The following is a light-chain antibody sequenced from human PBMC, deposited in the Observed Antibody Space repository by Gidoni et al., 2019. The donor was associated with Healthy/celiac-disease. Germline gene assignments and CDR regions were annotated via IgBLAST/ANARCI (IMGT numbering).Light chain of an antibody. CDR3: SSYTSSSTLFYV. J-gene: IGLJ1*01. Sequence: QSALTQPASVSGSPGQSITISCTGTSSDVGGYNYVSWYQQPPGKAPKLMISEVSNRPSGVSNRFAGSKSGNTASLTISGLQAEDEADYYCSSYTSSSTLFYVFGTGTKVTVL. V-gene: IGLV2-14*01. CDR2: EVS. CDR1: SSDVGGYNY.